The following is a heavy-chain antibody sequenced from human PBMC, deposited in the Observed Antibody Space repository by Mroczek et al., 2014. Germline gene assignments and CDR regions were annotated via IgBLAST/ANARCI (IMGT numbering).Heavy chain of an antibody. Sequence: ESGGGLVQPGRSLRLSCAASGFTFDDYAMHWVRQAPGKGLEWVSGISWNSGSIGYADSVKGRFTISRDNAKNSLYLQMNSLRAEDTALYYCAKAAPGEKYSSSGHNWFDPWGQGTLVTVSS. J-gene: IGHJ5*02. CDR1: GFTFDDYA. V-gene: IGHV3-9*01. D-gene: IGHD6-13*01. CDR2: ISWNSGSI. CDR3: AKAAPGEKYSSSGHNWFDP.